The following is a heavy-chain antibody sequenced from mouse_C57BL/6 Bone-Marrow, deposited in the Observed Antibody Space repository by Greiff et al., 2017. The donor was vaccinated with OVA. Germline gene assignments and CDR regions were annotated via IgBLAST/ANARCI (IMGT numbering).Heavy chain of an antibody. J-gene: IGHJ4*01. Sequence: VQLVESGPGLVAPSQSLSITCTVSGFSLTSYAISWVRQPPGKGLEWLGVIWTGGGTNYNSALKSRLSISKDNSKSQVFLKMNSLQTDDTARYYCARKITTVVGGYYYAMDYWGQGTSVTVTS. CDR2: IWTGGGT. CDR3: ARKITTVVGGYYYAMDY. D-gene: IGHD1-1*01. CDR1: GFSLTSYA. V-gene: IGHV2-9-1*01.